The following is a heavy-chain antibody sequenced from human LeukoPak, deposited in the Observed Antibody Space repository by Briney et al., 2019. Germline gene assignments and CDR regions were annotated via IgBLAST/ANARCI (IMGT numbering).Heavy chain of an antibody. CDR1: GFTVSSNY. CDR2: IYSGGST. CDR3: AKDSLKYSSGWYRDY. Sequence: GGSLRLSCAASGFTVSSNYMSWVRQAPGKGLEWVSLIYSGGSTYYADSVKGRFTISRDNSKNTLYLQMNSLRAEDTAVYYCAKDSLKYSSGWYRDYWGQGTLVTVSS. D-gene: IGHD6-19*01. V-gene: IGHV3-66*02. J-gene: IGHJ4*02.